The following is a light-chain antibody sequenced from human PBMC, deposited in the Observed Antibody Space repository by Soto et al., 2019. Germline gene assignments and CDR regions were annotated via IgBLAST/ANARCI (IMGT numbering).Light chain of an antibody. CDR2: EVT. Sequence: QSALTQPPSASGSPGQSVTISCTGTSGDIGGYDYVSWYQQHPGKAPKLMIYEVTKRPLGVPDRFSGSKSGNTASLTVSGLQAEYEADYYCSSYAGSNNPYVFGPGTKVTVL. V-gene: IGLV2-8*01. CDR1: SGDIGGYDY. CDR3: SSYAGSNNPYV. J-gene: IGLJ1*01.